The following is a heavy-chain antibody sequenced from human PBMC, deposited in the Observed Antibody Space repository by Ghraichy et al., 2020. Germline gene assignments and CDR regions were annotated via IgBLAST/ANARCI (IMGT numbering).Heavy chain of an antibody. CDR1: GYTLTELS. CDR2: FDPEDGET. D-gene: IGHD2-15*01. Sequence: VKVSCKVSGYTLTELSMHWVRQAPGKGLEWMGGFDPEDGETIYAQKFQGRVTMTEDTSTDTAYMELSSLRSEDTAVYYCATSLVFRGSYSFDYWGQGTLVTVSS. J-gene: IGHJ4*02. V-gene: IGHV1-24*01. CDR3: ATSLVFRGSYSFDY.